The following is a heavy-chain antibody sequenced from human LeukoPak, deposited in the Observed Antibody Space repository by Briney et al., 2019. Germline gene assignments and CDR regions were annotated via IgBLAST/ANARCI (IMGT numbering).Heavy chain of an antibody. J-gene: IGHJ4*02. CDR2: INHSGST. D-gene: IGHD3-22*01. CDR3: ARGETYYYDSSGYPVFDY. Sequence: SETLSLTCAVSGGSFSGYYWSWVRQPPGKGLEWIGEINHSGSTNYNPSLKSRGTISVDTSKNQFSLNLSSVTAADTAVYYCARGETYYYDSSGYPVFDYWGQGTLVTVSS. V-gene: IGHV4-34*01. CDR1: GGSFSGYY.